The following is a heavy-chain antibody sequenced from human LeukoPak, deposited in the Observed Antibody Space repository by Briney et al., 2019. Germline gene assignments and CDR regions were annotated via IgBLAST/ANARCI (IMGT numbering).Heavy chain of an antibody. CDR1: GGSISSYY. CDR2: IYYSGST. V-gene: IGHV4-59*01. CDR3: ARDVTMVRGPYYYYYMDV. D-gene: IGHD3-10*01. J-gene: IGHJ6*03. Sequence: SETLSLTCTVSGGSISSYYWSWIRQPPGKGLEWIGYIYYSGSTNYNPSLKSRVTISVDTSKDQFSLKLSSVTAADTAVYYCARDVTMVRGPYYYYYMDVWGKGTTVTVSS.